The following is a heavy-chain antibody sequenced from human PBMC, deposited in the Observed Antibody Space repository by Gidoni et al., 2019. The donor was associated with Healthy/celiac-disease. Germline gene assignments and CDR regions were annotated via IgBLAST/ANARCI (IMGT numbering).Heavy chain of an antibody. Sequence: QVQLVESGGGVVQPGRSLRLSCAASGFPFSSYGMHWVRQAPGKGLEWVAVISYDGSNKYYADSVKGRFTISRDNSKNTLYLQMNSLRAEDTAVYYCAKQRVTTHFDYWGQGTLVTVSS. CDR1: GFPFSSYG. V-gene: IGHV3-30*18. CDR3: AKQRVTTHFDY. D-gene: IGHD4-17*01. CDR2: ISYDGSNK. J-gene: IGHJ4*02.